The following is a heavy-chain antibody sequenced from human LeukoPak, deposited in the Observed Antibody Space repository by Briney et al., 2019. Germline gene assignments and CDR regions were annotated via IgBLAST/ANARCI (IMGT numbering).Heavy chain of an antibody. Sequence: PSETLSLTCAVYGGSFSGYYWSWIRQPPGKGLEWIGEINHSGSTNYNPSLKSRVTISVDTSKNQFSLKLSSVTAADTAVSYCARGERVIFDDALDIWSQGTMVTVSS. V-gene: IGHV4-34*01. CDR3: ARGERVIFDDALDI. CDR1: GGSFSGYY. D-gene: IGHD1-1*01. CDR2: INHSGST. J-gene: IGHJ3*02.